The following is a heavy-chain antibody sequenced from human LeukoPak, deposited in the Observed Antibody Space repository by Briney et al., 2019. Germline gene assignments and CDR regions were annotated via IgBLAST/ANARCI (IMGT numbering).Heavy chain of an antibody. CDR1: GFTFSSYW. CDR2: TRYDGSNQ. Sequence: GGSLRLSCAASGFTFSSYWMSWVRQAPGKGLEWVAYTRYDGSNQYYANSVKGRFTISRDNSKNSLYLQMNSLRAEDTAVYYCAKETEKYDFWSVYLDYWGQGTLVTVSS. V-gene: IGHV3-30*02. J-gene: IGHJ4*02. CDR3: AKETEKYDFWSVYLDY. D-gene: IGHD3-3*01.